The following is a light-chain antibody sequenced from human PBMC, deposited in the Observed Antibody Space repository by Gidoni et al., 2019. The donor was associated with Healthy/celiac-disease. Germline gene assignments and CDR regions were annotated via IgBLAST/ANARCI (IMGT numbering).Light chain of an antibody. V-gene: IGKV1-39*01. J-gene: IGKJ4*01. CDR3: QQRYSTPPLT. Sequence: DIQMTQSPSSMSASVGDRVTITCRASQSISSYLNWYQQKPGKAPKLLIYAASSLQSGVPPRFSGSGSGTDFTLTISSLQPEDFATYYCQQRYSTPPLTFGGGTKVEIK. CDR2: AAS. CDR1: QSISSY.